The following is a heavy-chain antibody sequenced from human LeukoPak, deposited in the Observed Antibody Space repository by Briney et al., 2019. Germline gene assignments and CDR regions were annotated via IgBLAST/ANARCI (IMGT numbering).Heavy chain of an antibody. J-gene: IGHJ6*03. Sequence: PGGSLRLSCAASGFKFEDSIMLWVRLVPGKGLEWVSLISEDGSRTDYADSVKGRFTISRDNTKNSLYLQMDTMRSEDAALYYCAKSGYGGPDPIVACRGSPYYVYYLDVWGKGTTVIVSS. CDR2: ISEDGSRT. V-gene: IGHV3-43*01. D-gene: IGHD3-3*01. CDR1: GFKFEDSI. CDR3: AKSGYGGPDPIVACRGSPYYVYYLDV.